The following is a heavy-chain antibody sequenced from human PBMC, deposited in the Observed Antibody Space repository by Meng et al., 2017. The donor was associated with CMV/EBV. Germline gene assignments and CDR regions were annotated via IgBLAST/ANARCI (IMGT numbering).Heavy chain of an antibody. CDR3: ARVLVGATIAGAFDI. CDR1: GFTFSSYW. J-gene: IGHJ3*02. CDR2: IKQEGSEK. D-gene: IGHD1-26*01. Sequence: GGSLRLSCAAAGFTFSSYWMSWVRQAPGKGLEWVGNIKQEGSEKYYVDSVKGRFTISRDNAKNSLYLQMNSLRAEDTAVYYCARVLVGATIAGAFDIWGQGTMVTVSS. V-gene: IGHV3-7*01.